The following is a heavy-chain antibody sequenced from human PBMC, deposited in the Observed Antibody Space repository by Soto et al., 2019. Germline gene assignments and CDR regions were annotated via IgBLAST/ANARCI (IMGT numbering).Heavy chain of an antibody. CDR2: ISSSSSYI. D-gene: IGHD6-6*01. V-gene: IGHV3-21*01. J-gene: IGHJ4*02. CDR3: ARDWSSSSRGDY. CDR1: GFTFSSYS. Sequence: PGGSLRLSCAASGFTFSSYSMNLVRQAPGKGLEWVSSISSSSSYIYYADSVKGRFTISRDNAKNSLYLQMNSLRAEDTAVYYCARDWSSSSRGDYWGQGTLVTVSS.